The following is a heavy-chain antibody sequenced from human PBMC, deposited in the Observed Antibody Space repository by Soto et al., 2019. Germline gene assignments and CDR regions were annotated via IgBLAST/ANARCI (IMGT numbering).Heavy chain of an antibody. D-gene: IGHD6-6*01. CDR1: GYTFTSYY. Sequence: QVQLVQSGAEVKKPGASVKVSCKASGYTFTSYYMHWVRQAPGQGLEWMGIINPSGGSTSYEQKFQGRVTMTRDTSTSTVYMELSSLRSEDTAVYYCARDRPDIAARVDAFDIWGQGTMVTVSS. V-gene: IGHV1-46*01. CDR3: ARDRPDIAARVDAFDI. CDR2: INPSGGST. J-gene: IGHJ3*02.